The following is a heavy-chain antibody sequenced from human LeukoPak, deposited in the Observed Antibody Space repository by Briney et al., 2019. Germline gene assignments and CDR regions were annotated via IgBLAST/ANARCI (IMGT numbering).Heavy chain of an antibody. Sequence: GGSLRLSCAASGFTFSSYGMHWVRQAPGKGLEWVAVIWYDGSNKYYADSVKGQFTISRDNSKNTLYLQMNSLRAEDTAVYYCAREDIVVVPGGMDVWGQGTTVTVSS. CDR3: AREDIVVVPGGMDV. D-gene: IGHD2-2*01. CDR2: IWYDGSNK. V-gene: IGHV3-30*19. CDR1: GFTFSSYG. J-gene: IGHJ6*02.